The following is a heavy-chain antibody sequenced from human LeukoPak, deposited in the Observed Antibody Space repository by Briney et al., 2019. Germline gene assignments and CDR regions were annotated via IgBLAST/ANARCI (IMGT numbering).Heavy chain of an antibody. CDR1: GFTFSSYA. CDR3: ARGRRGYYDILTGLEDWFDP. V-gene: IGHV3-23*01. Sequence: PGGSLRLSCAASGFTFSSYAMSWVRQAPGKGLEWVSAISGCGGSTYYADSVKGRFTISRDNAKNSLYLQMNSLRAEDTALYHCARGRRGYYDILTGLEDWFDPWGQGTLVTVSS. D-gene: IGHD3-9*01. J-gene: IGHJ5*02. CDR2: ISGCGGST.